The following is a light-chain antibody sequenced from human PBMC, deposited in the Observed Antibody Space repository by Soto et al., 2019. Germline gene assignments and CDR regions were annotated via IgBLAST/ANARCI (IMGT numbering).Light chain of an antibody. CDR3: QQYGGSAPWT. CDR2: GAS. Sequence: EIVLTQPPGPLSVSPGDRVTLSCRASQTVNNNYLALYQQKPGQALRLLIYGASTPATGTPARFSGSGSGTPFTLTVTRLEPQDFAVYYCQQYGGSAPWTFGPGTKVDMK. CDR1: QTVNNNY. V-gene: IGKV3-20*01. J-gene: IGKJ1*01.